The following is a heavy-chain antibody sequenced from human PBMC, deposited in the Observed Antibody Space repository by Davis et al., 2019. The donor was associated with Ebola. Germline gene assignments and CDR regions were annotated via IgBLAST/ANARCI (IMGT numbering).Heavy chain of an antibody. CDR1: GFTFSSYS. D-gene: IGHD6-13*01. Sequence: GESLKISCAASGFTFSSYSMNWVRQAPGKGLEWVSSISSSSSYIYYADSVKGRFTISRDNAKNTLYLQMNSLRSDDTALYYCAKGGSSWSRFDYWGRGTLVTVSA. V-gene: IGHV3-21*04. CDR3: AKGGSSWSRFDY. CDR2: ISSSSSYI. J-gene: IGHJ4*02.